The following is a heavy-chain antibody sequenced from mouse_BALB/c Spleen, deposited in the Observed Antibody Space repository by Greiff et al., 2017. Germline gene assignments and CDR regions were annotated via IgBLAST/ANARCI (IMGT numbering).Heavy chain of an antibody. J-gene: IGHJ2*01. CDR1: GFNIKDTY. D-gene: IGHD1-1*01. Sequence: VQLKQSGAELVKPGASVKLSCTASGFNIKDTYMHWVKQRPEQGLEWIGRIDPANGNTKYDPKFQGKATITADTSSNTAYLQLSSLTSEDTAVYYCASNYGRYFDYWGQGTTLTVSS. V-gene: IGHV14-3*02. CDR3: ASNYGRYFDY. CDR2: IDPANGNT.